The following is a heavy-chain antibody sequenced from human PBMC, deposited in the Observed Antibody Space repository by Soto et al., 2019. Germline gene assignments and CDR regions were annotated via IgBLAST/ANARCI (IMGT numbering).Heavy chain of an antibody. Sequence: GGSLRLSCAASAFTFNNYAMSWVRQAPGKGLEWVSGIGGSGRTTYYADSVKGRFAISRDNSNNTLFLQMNSLRAEDTAVYYCAKSRYSDSSGDFYDYWGQGTLVTVSS. D-gene: IGHD3-22*01. CDR2: IGGSGRTT. J-gene: IGHJ4*02. V-gene: IGHV3-23*01. CDR3: AKSRYSDSSGDFYDY. CDR1: AFTFNNYA.